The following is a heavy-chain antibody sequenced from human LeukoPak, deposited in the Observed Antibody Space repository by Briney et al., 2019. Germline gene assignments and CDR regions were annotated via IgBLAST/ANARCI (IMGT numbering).Heavy chain of an antibody. V-gene: IGHV3-23*01. J-gene: IGHJ4*02. Sequence: GGSLRLSCAASGFTFSSYAMSWVRQAPGKGLESVSAISGSGGSTYYADSVKGRFTISRDNSKNTLYLQMNSLRAEDTAVYYCAKRSGEGSYFDYWGQGTLVTVSS. CDR1: GFTFSSYA. D-gene: IGHD7-27*01. CDR3: AKRSGEGSYFDY. CDR2: ISGSGGST.